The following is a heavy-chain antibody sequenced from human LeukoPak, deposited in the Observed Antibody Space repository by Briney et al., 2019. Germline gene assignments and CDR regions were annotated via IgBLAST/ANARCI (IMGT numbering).Heavy chain of an antibody. Sequence: ASVKVSCKASGFAFTGYYMHWVRQAPGQGLEWMGWINPDSGGTNYAQKFQGRVTMTRDTSISAAYMDLSRLRSDDTAMYYCARDSRAELLWFVREWGQGTLVTVSS. V-gene: IGHV1-2*02. CDR3: ARDSRAELLWFVRE. CDR1: GFAFTGYY. CDR2: INPDSGGT. D-gene: IGHD3-10*01. J-gene: IGHJ4*02.